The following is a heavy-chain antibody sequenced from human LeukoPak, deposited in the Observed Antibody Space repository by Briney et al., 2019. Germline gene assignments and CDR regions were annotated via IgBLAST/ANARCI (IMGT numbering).Heavy chain of an antibody. V-gene: IGHV3-23*01. CDR2: ISGSGGST. CDR3: ATWRYSGSYYVDY. Sequence: PGGSLRLSCAASGFTFSSYAMSWVRQAPGKGLEWVSAISGSGGSTYYADSVKGRFTISRDNSKNTLYLQTNSLRAEDTAVYYCATWRYSGSYYVDYWGQGTLVTVXS. CDR1: GFTFSSYA. J-gene: IGHJ4*02. D-gene: IGHD1-26*01.